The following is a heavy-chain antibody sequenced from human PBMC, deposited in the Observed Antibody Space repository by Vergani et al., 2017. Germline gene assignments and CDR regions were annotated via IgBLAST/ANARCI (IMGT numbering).Heavy chain of an antibody. D-gene: IGHD3-10*01. CDR3: ARANRTLCGSGNEEAFDI. J-gene: IGHJ3*02. V-gene: IGHV4-34*01. CDR1: GGSFSGYY. Sequence: QVQLQQWGAGLLKPAETLSLTCAVYGGSFSGYYWSWIRQPPGKGLEWIGEINQSGSPNYNPSLKSRVTLSVDTSKNQFSLTLSSVTAADTTVCYCARANRTLCGSGNEEAFDIWGQGTMVTGSS. CDR2: INQSGSP.